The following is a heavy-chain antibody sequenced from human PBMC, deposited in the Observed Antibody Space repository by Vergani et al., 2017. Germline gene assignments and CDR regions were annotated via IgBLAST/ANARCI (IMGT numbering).Heavy chain of an antibody. J-gene: IGHJ5*02. V-gene: IGHV1-18*01. CDR2: ISAYNGDT. CDR1: GYTFIDYG. Sequence: QAHLVQSGTELKKPGASVKVSCKASGYTFIDYGISWVRQAPGQGLEWMGWISAYNGDTNYAHSLQGRLTMTTDTSTTTAYMELRSLRSDDTAVYYCERSHNPGRPDWTFGPWGQGTLVTVSS. D-gene: IGHD3-9*01. CDR3: ERSHNPGRPDWTFGP.